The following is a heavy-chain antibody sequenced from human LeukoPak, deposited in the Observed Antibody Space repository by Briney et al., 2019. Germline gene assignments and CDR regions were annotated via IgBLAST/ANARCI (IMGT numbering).Heavy chain of an antibody. CDR3: AKGSTDSGIDY. CDR1: GFTFSSYG. J-gene: IGHJ4*02. CDR2: ISYDGSNK. V-gene: IGHV3-30*18. D-gene: IGHD1-26*01. Sequence: PGGSLRLSCAASGFTFSSYGMHWVRQAPGKGLEWVAVISYDGSNKYYADSVKGRFTISRDNSKNTLYLQMNSLRAGDTAVYYCAKGSTDSGIDYWGQGTLVTVSS.